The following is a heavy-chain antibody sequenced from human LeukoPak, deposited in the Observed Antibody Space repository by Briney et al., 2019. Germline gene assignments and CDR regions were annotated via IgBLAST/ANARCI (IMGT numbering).Heavy chain of an antibody. CDR2: IYYSGST. Sequence: PSQTLSLTCTVSGGSISNGGYYWSWIRQHPGKGLEWIGYIYYSGSTYYNPSLKSRVTISVDTSKNQFSLKLSSVTAADTAVYYCARFEYSSSWYGNLFDPWGQGTLVTVSS. D-gene: IGHD6-13*01. CDR1: GGSISNGGYY. CDR3: ARFEYSSSWYGNLFDP. V-gene: IGHV4-31*03. J-gene: IGHJ5*02.